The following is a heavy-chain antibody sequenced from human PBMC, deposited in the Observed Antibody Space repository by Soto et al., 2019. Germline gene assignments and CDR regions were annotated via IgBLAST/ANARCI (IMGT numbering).Heavy chain of an antibody. J-gene: IGHJ4*02. Sequence: KLSETLSLTCSISGGSFSSYHWRWIRQPPGKGLEWIGYIFYSGSTTYNPSLKGRVTISLDTSKNQFSLKVSSVTAADTAVYYCARDLFGDGYNFRYWGQGTKVTVSS. CDR3: ARDLFGDGYNFRY. CDR2: IFYSGST. CDR1: GGSFSSYH. V-gene: IGHV4-59*01. D-gene: IGHD5-12*01.